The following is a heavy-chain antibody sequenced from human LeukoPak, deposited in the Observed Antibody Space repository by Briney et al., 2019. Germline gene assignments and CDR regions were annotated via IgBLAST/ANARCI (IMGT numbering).Heavy chain of an antibody. CDR2: INHSGST. D-gene: IGHD2-15*01. Sequence: PSETLSLTCADYGGSFSGYYWSWIRQPPGKGLEWIGEINHSGSTNYNPSLKSRVTISVDTSKNQFSLKLSSVTAADTAVYYCARVSYCSGGSCYSHWFGPCGQGTLVTVSS. CDR3: ARVSYCSGGSCYSHWFGP. CDR1: GGSFSGYY. V-gene: IGHV4-34*01. J-gene: IGHJ5*02.